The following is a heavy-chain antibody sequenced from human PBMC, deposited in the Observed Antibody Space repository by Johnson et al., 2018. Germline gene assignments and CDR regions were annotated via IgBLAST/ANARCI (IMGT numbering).Heavy chain of an antibody. CDR1: GGSISSYY. J-gene: IGHJ6*02. V-gene: IGHV4-59*01. CDR3: ARSMANYDYVWGSYRSYYYYGMDV. CDR2: IYYSGST. D-gene: IGHD3-16*02. Sequence: QERLQEAGPGLVKPSETLSLTCSVSGGSISSYYWSWIRQPPGKGLEWIGYIYYSGSTNYNPSLKSRVTISVDTSKNQFSLKLSSVTAADTAVYYCARSMANYDYVWGSYRSYYYYGMDVWGQGTTVTVSS.